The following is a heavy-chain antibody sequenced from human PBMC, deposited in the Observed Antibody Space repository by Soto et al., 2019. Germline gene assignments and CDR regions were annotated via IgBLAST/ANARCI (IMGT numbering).Heavy chain of an antibody. CDR2: ISAYNCNT. V-gene: IGHV1-18*04. CDR1: GYTFTSYG. CDR3: ARGKSIPIFGVVISDAFDI. J-gene: IGHJ3*02. Sequence: QVQLVQSGAEVKKPGASVKVSCKASGYTFTSYGISWVRQAPGQGLEWMGWISAYNCNTNYAQKLQGRVTMTTDTSTSTAYMELRSLRSDDTAVYYCARGKSIPIFGVVISDAFDIWGQGTMVTVSS. D-gene: IGHD3-3*01.